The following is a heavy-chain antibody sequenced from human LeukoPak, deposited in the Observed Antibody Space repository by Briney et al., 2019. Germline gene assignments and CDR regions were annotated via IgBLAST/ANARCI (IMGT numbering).Heavy chain of an antibody. V-gene: IGHV4-38-2*02. CDR3: ARVALYDYVWGSYRYSNWFDP. J-gene: IGHJ5*02. Sequence: SETLSLTCTVSGYSISSGYYWGWIRQPPGKGLEWIGSIYHSGSTYYNPSLKSRVTISVDTSKNQFSLKLSSVTAADTAVYYCARVALYDYVWGSYRYSNWFDPWGQGTLVTVSS. CDR2: IYHSGST. CDR1: GYSISSGYY. D-gene: IGHD3-16*02.